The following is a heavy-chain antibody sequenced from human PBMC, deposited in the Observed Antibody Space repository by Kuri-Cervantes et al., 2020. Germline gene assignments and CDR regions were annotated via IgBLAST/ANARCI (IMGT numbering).Heavy chain of an antibody. CDR2: IFYSGST. Sequence: SETLSLTCTVSGGPISSGGYYWSWIRQHPGKGLEWIGYIFYSGSTYYNPSLKSRVTISVDTSKNQFSLKLSSVTAADTAVYYCARAPVLLWFGELLSDAFDIWGQGTMVTVSS. CDR1: GGPISSGGYY. CDR3: ARAPVLLWFGELLSDAFDI. V-gene: IGHV4-31*03. D-gene: IGHD3-10*01. J-gene: IGHJ3*02.